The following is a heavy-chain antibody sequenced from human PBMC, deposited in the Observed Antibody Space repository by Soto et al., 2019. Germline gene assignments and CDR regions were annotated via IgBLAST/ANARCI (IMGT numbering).Heavy chain of an antibody. Sequence: ESLKISCKGSGYSFTSYWISWVRQMPGKGLEWMGRIDPSDSYTNYSPSFQGHVTISADKSISTAYLQWSSLKASDTAMYYCASGGIVATIVGGMDVWGQGTTVTVSS. CDR3: ASGGIVATIVGGMDV. V-gene: IGHV5-10-1*01. D-gene: IGHD5-12*01. J-gene: IGHJ6*02. CDR2: IDPSDSYT. CDR1: GYSFTSYW.